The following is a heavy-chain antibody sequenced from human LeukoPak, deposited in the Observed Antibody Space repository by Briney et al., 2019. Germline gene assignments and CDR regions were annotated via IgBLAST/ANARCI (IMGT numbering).Heavy chain of an antibody. V-gene: IGHV5-51*01. Sequence: GEALKISCKGSGYSFTSYWIGWVRPMPGEGLEWMGIIYPGDSDTRYSPSFQGQVTISAHKSISTAYLQWSSLKASDTAMYYCARHPPYCSSTSCSYYFDYWGQGTLVTVSS. CDR2: IYPGDSDT. J-gene: IGHJ4*02. CDR1: GYSFTSYW. CDR3: ARHPPYCSSTSCSYYFDY. D-gene: IGHD2-2*01.